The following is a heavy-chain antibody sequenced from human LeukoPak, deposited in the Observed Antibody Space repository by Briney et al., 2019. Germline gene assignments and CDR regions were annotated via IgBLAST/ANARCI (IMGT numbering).Heavy chain of an antibody. D-gene: IGHD3-9*01. CDR3: ARVAHFDRGMDV. CDR2: ISIDGSST. Sequence: PGGSLRLSCAASGFTFNNYWMHWVRQAPGKGLVWVSRISIDGSSTSYADSVKGRFTISRDNAKNTLYLQMNSLRAEDTAVYFCARVAHFDRGMDVWGQGTTVTVSS. V-gene: IGHV3-74*01. J-gene: IGHJ6*02. CDR1: GFTFNNYW.